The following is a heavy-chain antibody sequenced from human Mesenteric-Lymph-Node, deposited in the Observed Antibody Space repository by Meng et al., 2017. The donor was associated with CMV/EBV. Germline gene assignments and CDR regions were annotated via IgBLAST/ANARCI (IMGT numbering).Heavy chain of an antibody. D-gene: IGHD6-13*01. CDR2: IYWDDDK. CDR1: GFSLSTSGVG. J-gene: IGHJ4*02. V-gene: IGHV2-5*02. CDR3: AHSSGIAAAGPFYFDY. Sequence: QLPLQESGPTLVKPTQTLTLTCTCSGFSLSTSGVGVGWIRQPPGKALEWLALIYWDDDKRYSPSLKSRLTITKDTAKNQVVLTMTNMDPVDTATYYCAHSSGIAAAGPFYFDYWGQGTLVTVSS.